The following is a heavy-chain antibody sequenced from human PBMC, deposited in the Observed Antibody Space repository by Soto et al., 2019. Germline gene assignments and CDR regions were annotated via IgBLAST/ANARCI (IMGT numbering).Heavy chain of an antibody. Sequence: GESLKISCTGSGYSFTSYWISWVRQMPGKGLECMGRIDPSDSYTNYSPSFQGHVTISADKSISTAYLQWSSLKASDTAMYYCASLDTAIAYCYGMDVWGQGTTVTVSS. CDR1: GYSFTSYW. CDR3: ASLDTAIAYCYGMDV. CDR2: IDPSDSYT. V-gene: IGHV5-10-1*01. J-gene: IGHJ6*02. D-gene: IGHD5-18*01.